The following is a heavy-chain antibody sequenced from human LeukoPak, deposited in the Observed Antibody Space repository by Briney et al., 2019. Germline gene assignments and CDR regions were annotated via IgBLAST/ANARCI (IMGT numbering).Heavy chain of an antibody. CDR1: GGSISSGGYS. Sequence: SQTLSLTCAVSGGSISSGGYSWSWIRQPPGKGLEWIGYIYHSGSTYYNPSLKSRVTISVDRSKNQFSLKLSSVTAADTAVYYCARVRYGYGALDYWGQGTLVTVSS. J-gene: IGHJ4*02. CDR3: ARVRYGYGALDY. CDR2: IYHSGST. V-gene: IGHV4-30-2*01. D-gene: IGHD5-18*01.